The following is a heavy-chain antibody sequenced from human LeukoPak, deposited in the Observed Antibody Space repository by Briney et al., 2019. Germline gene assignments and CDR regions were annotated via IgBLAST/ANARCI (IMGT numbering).Heavy chain of an antibody. CDR3: ARVGASLPDAFDV. Sequence: PGGSLRLSCAASGFTFSSYAMNWGRQAPGKGLQHVSAISSYGGSTYYANSVKGRFTISRDNSKNTLYLQMGSLRAEDMAVYYCARVGASLPDAFDVWDQGTMVTVSS. CDR1: GFTFSSYA. J-gene: IGHJ3*01. D-gene: IGHD4/OR15-4a*01. V-gene: IGHV3-64*01. CDR2: ISSYGGST.